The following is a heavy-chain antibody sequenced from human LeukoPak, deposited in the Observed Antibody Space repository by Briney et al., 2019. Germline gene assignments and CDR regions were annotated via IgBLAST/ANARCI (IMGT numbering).Heavy chain of an antibody. J-gene: IGHJ4*02. CDR1: GFTLSNYW. V-gene: IGHV3-21*04. D-gene: IGHD3-22*01. CDR3: VKDRPNYYGSNGHYYRQNGDY. CDR2: ISSSSSYI. Sequence: GGSLRLSCAASGFTLSNYWMSWVRQAPGKGLEWVSSISSSSSYIYYADSVKGRFTISRDNAKNSLYLQMNSLRAGDTAIYYCVKDRPNYYGSNGHYYRQNGDYWGQGTLVAVSS.